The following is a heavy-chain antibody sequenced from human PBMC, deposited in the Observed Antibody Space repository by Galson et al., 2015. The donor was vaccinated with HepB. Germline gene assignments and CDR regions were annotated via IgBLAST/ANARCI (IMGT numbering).Heavy chain of an antibody. D-gene: IGHD2-8*02. CDR1: GYSFRSYG. J-gene: IGHJ3*02. Sequence: SVKVSCKASGYSFRSYGIIWVRQAHGQGLEWMGWISIYSGDTNYAQRLQGRVTMTTDTSTDTAYMELRSLRSDDTAVYYCARSDRGTGGFDIWGQGTMVTVSS. CDR2: ISIYSGDT. CDR3: ARSDRGTGGFDI. V-gene: IGHV1-18*04.